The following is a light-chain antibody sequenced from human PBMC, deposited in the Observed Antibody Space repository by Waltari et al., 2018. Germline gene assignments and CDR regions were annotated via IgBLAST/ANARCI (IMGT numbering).Light chain of an antibody. CDR2: SNN. CDR3: AAWDDSLNGPHYV. V-gene: IGLV1-44*01. Sequence: QSVLTQPPSASGTPGQRVTISCSGSSSTIGSNTVNWYQQLPGTAPKLLSYSNNQRPSGVPDRFSGSKSGTSASLAISGLQSEDEADYYCAAWDDSLNGPHYVFGTGTKVTVL. CDR1: SSTIGSNT. J-gene: IGLJ1*01.